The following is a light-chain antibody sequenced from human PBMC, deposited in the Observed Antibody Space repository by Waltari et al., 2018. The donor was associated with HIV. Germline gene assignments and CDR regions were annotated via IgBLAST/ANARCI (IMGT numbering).Light chain of an antibody. CDR3: QQYNNWPRT. J-gene: IGKJ2*01. CDR1: QSVSSN. V-gene: IGKV3-15*01. CDR2: GAS. Sequence: EIVMTQSPVTLSVSPGERATLSCRASQSVSSNLAWYQQKPGQAPRLLIYGASTRATVIPARFSGSGSGTEFTLTIICLHSEDFAVYYCQQYNNWPRTFGHGTKLEIK.